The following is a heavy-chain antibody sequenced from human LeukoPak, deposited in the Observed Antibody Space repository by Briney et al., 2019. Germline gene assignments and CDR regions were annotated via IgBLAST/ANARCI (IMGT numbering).Heavy chain of an antibody. D-gene: IGHD3-10*01. Sequence: PGRSLRLSCAASGFTFRSFVMHWVRQAPGKGLEWVAAISYEGGTNKYYADSVKGRFTISRDNSKTTLFLQMNSLRAEDAAIYYCTKERPEEYYESGSYLDFWGQGTLVTVSS. CDR3: TKERPEEYYESGSYLDF. CDR1: GFTFRSFV. J-gene: IGHJ4*02. V-gene: IGHV3-30*18. CDR2: ISYEGGTNK.